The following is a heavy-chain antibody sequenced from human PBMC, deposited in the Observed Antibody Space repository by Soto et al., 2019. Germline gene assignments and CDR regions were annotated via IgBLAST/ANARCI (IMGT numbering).Heavy chain of an antibody. CDR1: GFTFDAYA. CDR3: ARDAPRYCSSCSCSTGLDP. CDR2: ISWDGGTT. V-gene: IGHV3-43D*04. Sequence: LRLSCAASGFTFDAYAMHWVRQAPGKGLEWVSLISWDGGTTFYADSVKGRFTVSRDNGQNSLYLQMNSLQVEDTALYYCARDAPRYCSSCSCSTGLDPWGQGTPVTVSS. D-gene: IGHD2-15*01. J-gene: IGHJ5*02.